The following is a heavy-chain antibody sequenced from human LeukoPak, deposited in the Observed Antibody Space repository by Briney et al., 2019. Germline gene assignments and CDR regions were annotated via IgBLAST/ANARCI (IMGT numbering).Heavy chain of an antibody. CDR3: ASGETYSSSRDGMDV. CDR1: GYSFTSYW. J-gene: IGHJ6*02. Sequence: GESLKISCKGSGYSFTSYWISWVRQMPGKGLEWMGRIDPSDSYTNYSPSFQGHVTISADKSISTAYLQWSSLKASDTAMYYCASGETYSSSRDGMDVWDQGTTVTVSS. D-gene: IGHD6-13*01. V-gene: IGHV5-10-1*01. CDR2: IDPSDSYT.